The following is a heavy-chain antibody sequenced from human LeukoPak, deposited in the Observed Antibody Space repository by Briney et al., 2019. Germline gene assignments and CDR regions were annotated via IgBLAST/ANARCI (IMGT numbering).Heavy chain of an antibody. V-gene: IGHV1-18*04. CDR1: GYTFTGYY. CDR3: ARDCSSTSCYKGNFDY. CDR2: ISAYNGNA. J-gene: IGHJ4*02. Sequence: ASVKVSCKASGYTFTGYYMHWVRQAPGQGLEWMGWISAYNGNANYAQKLQGRVTMTTDTSTSTAYMELRSLRSDDTAVYYCARDCSSTSCYKGNFDYWGQGTLVTVSS. D-gene: IGHD2-2*02.